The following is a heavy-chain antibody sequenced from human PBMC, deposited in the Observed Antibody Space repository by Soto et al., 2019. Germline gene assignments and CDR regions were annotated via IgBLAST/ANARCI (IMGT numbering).Heavy chain of an antibody. J-gene: IGHJ6*02. CDR3: VGLRGGSIVTYGMDV. CDR1: GFTFSSYW. D-gene: IGHD2-15*01. CDR2: ISGDGRTA. Sequence: EVQMVESGGGLVQPGGSLRLSCAASGFTFSSYWMHWVRQAPGEGLVWVSRISGDGRTATYADSVKGRFTISRDNAENTLYLQINSLRAEDTALYYCVGLRGGSIVTYGMDVWGQGTTVTVSS. V-gene: IGHV3-74*01.